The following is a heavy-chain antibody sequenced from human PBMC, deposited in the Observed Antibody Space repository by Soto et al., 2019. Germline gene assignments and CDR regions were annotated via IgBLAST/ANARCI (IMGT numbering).Heavy chain of an antibody. CDR3: ARGDYYGSGSPLLYYFDY. CDR1: GGSISSYY. CDR2: IYYRGST. V-gene: IGHV4-59*01. J-gene: IGHJ4*02. D-gene: IGHD3-10*01. Sequence: SETLSLTCTVSGGSISSYYWSWIRQPPGKGLEWIGYIYYRGSTNYNPSLKSRVTISVDTSKNQFSLKLSSVTAADTAMYYCARGDYYGSGSPLLYYFDYWGQGTLVTVSS.